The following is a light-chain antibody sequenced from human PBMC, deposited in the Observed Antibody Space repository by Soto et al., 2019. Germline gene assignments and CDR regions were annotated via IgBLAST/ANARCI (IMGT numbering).Light chain of an antibody. CDR1: SSNIGAGYD. V-gene: IGLV1-40*01. J-gene: IGLJ3*02. CDR2: GNS. Sequence: QSALTQPPSVSGAPGQRVTISCTGSSSNIGAGYDVHWYQQLPGTAPKLLIYGNSNRPSGVPDRFSGSKSGTSASLAITGLQAEDEADYYSQSYDSSLSGWVFGGGTKVTVL. CDR3: QSYDSSLSGWV.